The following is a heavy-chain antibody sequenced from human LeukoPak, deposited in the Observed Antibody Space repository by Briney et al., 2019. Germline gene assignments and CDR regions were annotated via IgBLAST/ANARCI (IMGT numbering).Heavy chain of an antibody. Sequence: GASVKVSCKASGYTFTGYYMHWVRQAPGQGLEWMGWINPNSGGTNYAQKFQERVTITRDMSTSTAYMELSSLRSEDTAVYYCAAGGLLEWTNFDYWGQGTLVTVSS. CDR1: GYTFTGYY. D-gene: IGHD3-3*01. V-gene: IGHV1-2*02. CDR2: INPNSGGT. CDR3: AAGGLLEWTNFDY. J-gene: IGHJ4*02.